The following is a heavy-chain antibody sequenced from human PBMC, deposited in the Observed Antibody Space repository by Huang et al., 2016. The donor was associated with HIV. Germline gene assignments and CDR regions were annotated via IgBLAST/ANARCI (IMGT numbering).Heavy chain of an antibody. CDR1: GDSVSSHS. J-gene: IGHJ5*02. V-gene: IGHV4-59*02. D-gene: IGHD6-19*01. CDR3: VRDQGRRAVGGIDNWFDP. CDR2: VYDSGTT. Sequence: QVRLQESGPGLVKPSETLSLSCTVSGDSVSSHSWGWIRHPPGKGLEWIGTVYDSGTTKHNPRLKSRITISVHTSKNGLSLNITSVSAADTAMYFCVRDQGRRAVGGIDNWFDPWGQGALVTVSS.